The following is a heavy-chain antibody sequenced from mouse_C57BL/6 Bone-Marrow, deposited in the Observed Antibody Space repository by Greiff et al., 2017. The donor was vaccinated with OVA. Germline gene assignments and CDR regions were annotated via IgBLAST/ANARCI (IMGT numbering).Heavy chain of an antibody. CDR3: TRGATTVVAPFDY. CDR2: IDPETSGT. D-gene: IGHD1-1*01. CDR1: GYTFTDYE. V-gene: IGHV1-15*01. Sequence: QVQLQQSGAELVRPGASVTLSCKASGYTFTDYEMHWVKQTPVHGLEWIGAIDPETSGTAYNQKFKGKAILTADKSSSTAYMELRSLTSEDSAVYYCTRGATTVVAPFDYWGQGTTLTVSS. J-gene: IGHJ2*01.